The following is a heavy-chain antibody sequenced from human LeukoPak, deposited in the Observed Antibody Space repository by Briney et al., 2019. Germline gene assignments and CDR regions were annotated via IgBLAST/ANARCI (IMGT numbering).Heavy chain of an antibody. Sequence: GGSLRLSCAASGFSFRTYAMHWVRQAPGKGLEWVGVISYDGSNKYYADSVKGRFTISRDNSKNTVYLQMNSLGAEDTAVYYCARDLRHQLLYCLDYWGQGTLVTVSS. CDR1: GFSFRTYA. CDR2: ISYDGSNK. J-gene: IGHJ4*02. CDR3: ARDLRHQLLYCLDY. D-gene: IGHD2-2*02. V-gene: IGHV3-30*04.